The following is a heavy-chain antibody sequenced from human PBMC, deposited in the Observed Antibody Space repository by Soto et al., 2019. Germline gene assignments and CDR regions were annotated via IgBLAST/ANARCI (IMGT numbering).Heavy chain of an antibody. CDR2: ISGSGGST. V-gene: IGHV3-23*01. Sequence: EVQLLESGGGLVQPGGSLRLSCAASGFTFSSYAMSWVRQAPGKGLEWVSAISGSGGSTYYADSVKGRFTISRDNSKNTLSLQMRSLRAEDTAVYYCAKGDYLGRITIFGVVIMYFDYWGQGTLVTVSS. D-gene: IGHD3-3*01. J-gene: IGHJ4*02. CDR1: GFTFSSYA. CDR3: AKGDYLGRITIFGVVIMYFDY.